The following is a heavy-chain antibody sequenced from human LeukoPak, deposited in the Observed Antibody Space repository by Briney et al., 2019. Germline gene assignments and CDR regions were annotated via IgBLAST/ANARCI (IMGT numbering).Heavy chain of an antibody. V-gene: IGHV1-69*06. D-gene: IGHD6-13*01. J-gene: IGHJ4*02. CDR2: IIPIFGTA. CDR3: ARSSIIAAAGPYYFDY. CDR1: GGTFSSYA. Sequence: SVTVSCKASGGTFSSYAISWVRQAPGQGLEWMGGIIPIFGTANYAQKFQGRVTITADKSTSTAYMELSSLRSEDTAVYYCARSSIIAAAGPYYFDYWGQGTLVTVSS.